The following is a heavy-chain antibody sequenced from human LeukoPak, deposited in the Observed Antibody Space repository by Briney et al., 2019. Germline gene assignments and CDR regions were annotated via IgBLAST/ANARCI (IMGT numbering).Heavy chain of an antibody. D-gene: IGHD2-2*01. CDR1: GYTFTIYY. J-gene: IGHJ6*02. CDR2: INPSGGST. CDR3: ARVAMIVVVPAVPYGMDV. Sequence: ASVKVSCKASGYTFTIYYMHWVRQAPGQGLEWMGIINPSGGSTSYAQKFQGRVTITRDTSTSPVYMELSSLRSEDTAVYYCARVAMIVVVPAVPYGMDVWGQGTTVTVSS. V-gene: IGHV1-46*01.